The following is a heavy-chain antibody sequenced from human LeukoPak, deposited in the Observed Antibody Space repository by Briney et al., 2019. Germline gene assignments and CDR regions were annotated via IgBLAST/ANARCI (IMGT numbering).Heavy chain of an antibody. Sequence: HPGGSLRLSCAASGFTFSTYSMKWVRQAPGKGLEWVSAISGSGGSTYYADSVKGRFTISRDNSKNTLYLQMNSLRAEDTAVYYCAKDPPYCGGDCHFDYWGQGTLVTVSS. V-gene: IGHV3-23*01. CDR1: GFTFSTYS. CDR2: ISGSGGST. D-gene: IGHD2-21*02. J-gene: IGHJ4*02. CDR3: AKDPPYCGGDCHFDY.